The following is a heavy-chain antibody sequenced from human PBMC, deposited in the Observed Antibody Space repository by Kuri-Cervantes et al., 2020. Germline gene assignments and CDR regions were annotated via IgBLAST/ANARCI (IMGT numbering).Heavy chain of an antibody. D-gene: IGHD3-3*01. CDR3: ARDRVLRFSGGFGGYYGMDV. V-gene: IGHV3-66*01. CDR2: IYSGGST. J-gene: IGHJ6*02. Sequence: GGSLRLSCAASGFTVSSNYMSWVRQAPGKGLEWVSVIYSGGSTYYADSVEGRFTISRDNSKNTLYLQMNSLRAEDTAVYYCARDRVLRFSGGFGGYYGMDVWGQGTTVTVSS. CDR1: GFTVSSNY.